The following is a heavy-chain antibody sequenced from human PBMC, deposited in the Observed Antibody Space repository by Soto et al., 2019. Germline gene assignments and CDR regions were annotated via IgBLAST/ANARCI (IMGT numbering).Heavy chain of an antibody. V-gene: IGHV1-46*01. CDR1: GYIFTSYY. Sequence: QVQLVQSGAEVKKPGASVKVSCKASGYIFTSYYMHWVRQAPGQGLEWMGIINPSGDSTRYAQKFQGRVNMTRDTSTSTVHMELRSLRSDDTAVYYCASTKGYSYGPFDYWGKGTLVTVSS. D-gene: IGHD5-18*01. CDR2: INPSGDST. CDR3: ASTKGYSYGPFDY. J-gene: IGHJ4*02.